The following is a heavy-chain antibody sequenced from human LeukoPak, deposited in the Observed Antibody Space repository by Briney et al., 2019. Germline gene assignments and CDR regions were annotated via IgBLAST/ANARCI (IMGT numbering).Heavy chain of an antibody. V-gene: IGHV4-39*01. Sequence: PSETLSLTCTVSGGSISSSSYYWGWIRQPPGKGLEWIGSIYYSGSTYYNPSLKSRVTISVDTSKNQFSLKLSSVTAADTAVYYCASTADTAMDNWFDPWGQGTLVTVSS. CDR2: IYYSGST. D-gene: IGHD5-18*01. CDR3: ASTADTAMDNWFDP. CDR1: GGSISSSSYY. J-gene: IGHJ5*02.